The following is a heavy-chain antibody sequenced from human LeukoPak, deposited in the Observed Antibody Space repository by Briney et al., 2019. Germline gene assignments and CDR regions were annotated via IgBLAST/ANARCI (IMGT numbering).Heavy chain of an antibody. D-gene: IGHD6-19*01. CDR1: GYTFTGYY. Sequence: PVASVKVSCKASGYTFTGYYMHWVRQAPGQGLEWMGWINPNSGGTNYAQKFQGRVTMTTDTSTSTAYMELRSLRSDDTAVYYCARALAGTFWADWSEYDYWGQGTLVTVSS. V-gene: IGHV1-2*02. CDR2: INPNSGGT. CDR3: ARALAGTFWADWSEYDY. J-gene: IGHJ4*02.